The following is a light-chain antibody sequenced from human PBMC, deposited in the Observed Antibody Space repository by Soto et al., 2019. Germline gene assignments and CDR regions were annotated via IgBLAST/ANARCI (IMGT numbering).Light chain of an antibody. Sequence: QSVLTQPASVSGSPGQSITISCTGTSSDGGGYNYVSWYQQHPGKAPKLMIYDVSNRPSGVSNRFSGSKSGNTASLTISELQSEDEADYYCSSYTSSSTLHYVFGTGTKVTV. J-gene: IGLJ1*01. CDR1: SSDGGGYNY. CDR3: SSYTSSSTLHYV. CDR2: DVS. V-gene: IGLV2-14*01.